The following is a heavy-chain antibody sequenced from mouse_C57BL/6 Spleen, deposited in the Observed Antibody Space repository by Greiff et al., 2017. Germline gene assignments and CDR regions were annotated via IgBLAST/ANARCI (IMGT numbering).Heavy chain of an antibody. CDR3: ARRGLLRYYAMDY. CDR2: IDPSDSYT. D-gene: IGHD1-1*01. CDR1: GYTFTSYW. J-gene: IGHJ4*01. Sequence: QVQLQQPGAELVMPGASVKLSCKASGYTFTSYWMHWVKQRPGQGLEWIGEIDPSDSYTNYNQKFKGKSTLTVDKSSSTAYMQLSSLTSEDSAVYYCARRGLLRYYAMDYWRQGTSVTVSS. V-gene: IGHV1-69*01.